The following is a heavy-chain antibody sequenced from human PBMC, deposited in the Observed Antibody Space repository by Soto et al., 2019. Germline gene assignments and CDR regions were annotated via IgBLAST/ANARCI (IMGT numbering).Heavy chain of an antibody. CDR1: EIIFSGYG. CDR3: ARDRVSSSSAVDYYYYGMDV. Sequence: GGSLRLSCAVSEIIFSGYGMHWVRQAPGKGLEWVAAISGAGSNTYYPGSVKGRFTISRENAKNSLYLQMNSLRAEDTAVYYCARDRVSSSSAVDYYYYGMDVWGQGTTVTVSS. J-gene: IGHJ6*02. D-gene: IGHD6-6*01. V-gene: IGHV3-33*01. CDR2: ISGAGSNT.